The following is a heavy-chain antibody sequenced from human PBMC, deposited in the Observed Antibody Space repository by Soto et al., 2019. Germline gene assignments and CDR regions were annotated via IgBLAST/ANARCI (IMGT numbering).Heavy chain of an antibody. Sequence: EVQLLESGGGLVQPGGSLGLSCAASGFTFSSYAMSWVRQAPGKGLEWVSVISGNGGSTNYADSVKGRFTISRDNSKNPLYMQMNSLRAEDTAVYHCAKRGSGSQFDYWGQGTLVTVSS. J-gene: IGHJ4*02. V-gene: IGHV3-23*01. CDR1: GFTFSSYA. D-gene: IGHD1-26*01. CDR2: ISGNGGST. CDR3: AKRGSGSQFDY.